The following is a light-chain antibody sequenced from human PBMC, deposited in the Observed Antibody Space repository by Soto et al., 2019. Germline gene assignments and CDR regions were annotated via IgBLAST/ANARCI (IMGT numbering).Light chain of an antibody. CDR3: QSYDTSLSGSGV. CDR2: ANT. J-gene: IGLJ1*01. Sequence: QSVLTQPPPVSGAPGQSVTISCTGSSSNIGAGYDVHWYQQRPGAAPRLLIFANTDRPSGVPDRFSASKSYTSASLTIAGLQAEDEADYYCQSYDTSLSGSGVFGTGTKVTVL. CDR1: SSNIGAGYD. V-gene: IGLV1-40*01.